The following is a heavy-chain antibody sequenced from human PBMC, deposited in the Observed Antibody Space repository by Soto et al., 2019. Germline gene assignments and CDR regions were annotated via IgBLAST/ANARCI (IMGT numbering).Heavy chain of an antibody. V-gene: IGHV4-31*03. CDR2: IYYSGST. J-gene: IGHJ4*02. D-gene: IGHD4-17*01. CDR3: ASLASSLDYGDYYYFDY. Sequence: SETLSLTCTVSGGSISSGGYYWSWIRQHPGKGLEWIGYIYYSGSTYYNPSLKSRVTISVDTSKNQFSLKLSSVTAADTAVYYCASLASSLDYGDYYYFDYWGQGTLVTVSS. CDR1: GGSISSGGYY.